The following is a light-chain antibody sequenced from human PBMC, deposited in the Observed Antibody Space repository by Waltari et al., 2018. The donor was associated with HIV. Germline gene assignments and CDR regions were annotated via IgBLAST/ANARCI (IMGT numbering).Light chain of an antibody. CDR1: TSNFGENP. J-gene: IGLJ2*01. CDR2: TNR. Sequence: QSFLPHPPSVSGPPGQGVTIPCSGTTSNFGENPVIWYRQLPGTAPKLLIYTNRQRPSGVPARVSGSKSGTSASLAISGLQSEDEANYYCVTWDDNLNGPVFGGGTRLTVL. V-gene: IGLV1-44*01. CDR3: VTWDDNLNGPV.